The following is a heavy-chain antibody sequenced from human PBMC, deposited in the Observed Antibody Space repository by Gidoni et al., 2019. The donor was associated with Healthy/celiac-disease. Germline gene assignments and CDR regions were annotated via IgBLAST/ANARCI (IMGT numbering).Heavy chain of an antibody. CDR3: AREVGGEGYCSGGSSYNFDY. V-gene: IGHV3-11*01. J-gene: IGHJ4*02. CDR1: GFPFSDYY. Sequence: QVQLVESGGGLVKPGGSLRLSCAASGFPFSDYYMRWIRQAPGKGLEWVSYISSSGSTIYYADSVKGRFTISRDNAKNSLYLQMNSLRAEDTAVYYCAREVGGEGYCSGGSSYNFDYWGQGTLVTVSS. D-gene: IGHD2-15*01. CDR2: ISSSGSTI.